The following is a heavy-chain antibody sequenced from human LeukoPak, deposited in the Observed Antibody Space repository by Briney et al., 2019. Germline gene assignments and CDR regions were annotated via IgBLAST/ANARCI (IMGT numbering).Heavy chain of an antibody. CDR1: GFTFSSYW. Sequence: GGSLRLSCAVSGFTFSSYWMHWVRQGPGKGMAWVSRITSDGSATGYADSVKGRFTISRDNAKNTLYLHMDCLSPEDTAVYYCARDASPGYFDLWGRGTLVTVSS. D-gene: IGHD2-15*01. CDR2: ITSDGSAT. J-gene: IGHJ2*01. V-gene: IGHV3-74*01. CDR3: ARDASPGYFDL.